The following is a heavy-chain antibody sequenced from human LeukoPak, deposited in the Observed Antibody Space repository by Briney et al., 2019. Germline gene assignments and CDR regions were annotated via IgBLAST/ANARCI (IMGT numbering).Heavy chain of an antibody. J-gene: IGHJ4*02. CDR2: IYYSGST. CDR3: ATRGEGISSYGYVY. CDR1: GGSVSSGSYY. D-gene: IGHD5-18*01. V-gene: IGHV4-61*01. Sequence: SETLSLTCTVSGGSVSSGSYYWSWIRQPPGKGLAWIGYIYYSGSTNYNPSLKSRVTISVDTSKNQFSLKLSSVTAADTAVYYCATRGEGISSYGYVYWGQGTLVTVSS.